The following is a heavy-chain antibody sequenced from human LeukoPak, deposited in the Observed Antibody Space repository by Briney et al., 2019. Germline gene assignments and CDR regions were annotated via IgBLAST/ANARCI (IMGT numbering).Heavy chain of an antibody. J-gene: IGHJ4*02. CDR3: AREVSSWHSDY. CDR1: GYTFTAYE. D-gene: IGHD6-13*01. V-gene: IGHV1-2*06. Sequence: ASVKVSCKASGYTFTAYEVDWVRQAPGQGLEHMGRIYPNNGGTNYAQKFQGRVTMTRDTSISTVYMELSRLRSDDTAVYYCAREVSSWHSDYWGQGTLVTVSS. CDR2: IYPNNGGT.